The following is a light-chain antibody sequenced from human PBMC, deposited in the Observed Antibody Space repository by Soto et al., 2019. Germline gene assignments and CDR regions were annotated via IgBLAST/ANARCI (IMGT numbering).Light chain of an antibody. V-gene: IGKV1-5*03. Sequence: DIQMTQSPSTLSASVGDRVTITCRASQTINSWLAWYQQKPGKAPKLLISKASSLESGVPSRFSGSGSGTEFNLTISSLQPDDFATYYCQQFHTYSRTFGQGTKVDIK. CDR3: QQFHTYSRT. J-gene: IGKJ1*01. CDR2: KAS. CDR1: QTINSW.